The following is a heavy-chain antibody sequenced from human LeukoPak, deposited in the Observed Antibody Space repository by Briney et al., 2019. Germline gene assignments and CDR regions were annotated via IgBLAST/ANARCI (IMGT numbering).Heavy chain of an antibody. CDR2: IKQDGSEK. CDR1: GFTFSSYW. Sequence: GGSLRLSCAASGFTFSSYWMSWVRQAPGKGLEWVANIKQDGSEKYYVDSVKGRFTISRDNAKNSLYLQMNSLRAEDTAVYYCAKSYNGYESKPDYWGQGTLVTVSS. J-gene: IGHJ4*02. V-gene: IGHV3-7*03. CDR3: AKSYNGYESKPDY. D-gene: IGHD5-12*01.